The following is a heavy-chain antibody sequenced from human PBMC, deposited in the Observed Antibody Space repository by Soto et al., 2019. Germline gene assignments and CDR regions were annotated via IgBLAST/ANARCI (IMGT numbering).Heavy chain of an antibody. CDR2: INTDGSST. V-gene: IGHV3-74*01. CDR3: ARVSMGFPRY. J-gene: IGHJ4*02. Sequence: HPGGSLRLSCAASGFTFSSYWMYWVRQAPGKGLVWVSRINTDGSSTTYADSVKGRFTISRDNAKKTLYLQMNSLRAEDTAFYYCARVSMGFPRYWGQGTLVTVSS. D-gene: IGHD3-16*01. CDR1: GFTFSSYW.